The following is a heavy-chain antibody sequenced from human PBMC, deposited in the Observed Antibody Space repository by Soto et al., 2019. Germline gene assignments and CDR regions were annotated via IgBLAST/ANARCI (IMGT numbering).Heavy chain of an antibody. CDR3: AKAKTYYYDSSGSWLFDY. V-gene: IGHV3-23*01. J-gene: IGHJ4*02. CDR1: GFTFSSYA. D-gene: IGHD3-22*01. CDR2: ISGSGGST. Sequence: PGGSLRLSCAASGFTFSSYAMSWVRQAPGKGLEWVSAISGSGGSTYYADSVKGRFTISRDNSKNTLYLQMNSLRAEDTAVYYCAKAKTYYYDSSGSWLFDYWGQGTLVTVSS.